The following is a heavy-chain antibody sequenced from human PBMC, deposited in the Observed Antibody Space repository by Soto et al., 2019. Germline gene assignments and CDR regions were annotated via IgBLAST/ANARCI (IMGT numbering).Heavy chain of an antibody. Sequence: ASVKVSCKVSGHKVTELSIYWMRQSPGTGLECMGGFDPEDGLPVYAQNFEGRVTMTEDASTDTAYLEVENLRSEDTAVYFCATVVGLGRYYFDAWGQGSLATVSS. J-gene: IGHJ5*02. CDR1: GHKVTELS. V-gene: IGHV1-24*01. D-gene: IGHD2-15*01. CDR3: ATVVGLGRYYFDA. CDR2: FDPEDGLP.